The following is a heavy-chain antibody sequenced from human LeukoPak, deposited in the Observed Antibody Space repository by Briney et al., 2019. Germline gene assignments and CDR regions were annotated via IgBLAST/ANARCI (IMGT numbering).Heavy chain of an antibody. Sequence: SRTPSLTCTVSGGSLSSYSRSSIRQPPRKGLEWIGYIYYSGSTNYNPSLKSRVTISVDTSKNQFSLKLSSVTAADTAVYYCARSYSSGWYGRGNWFDPWGQGTLVTVSS. J-gene: IGHJ5*02. D-gene: IGHD6-19*01. CDR2: IYYSGST. CDR3: ARSYSSGWYGRGNWFDP. CDR1: GGSLSSYS. V-gene: IGHV4-59*01.